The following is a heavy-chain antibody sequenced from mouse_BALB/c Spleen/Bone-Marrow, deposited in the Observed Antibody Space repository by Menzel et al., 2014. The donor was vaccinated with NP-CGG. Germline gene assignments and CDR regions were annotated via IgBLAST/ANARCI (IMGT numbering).Heavy chain of an antibody. V-gene: IGHV7-3*02. J-gene: IGHJ1*01. D-gene: IGHD2-1*01. CDR3: ARDINCGIRWCFDV. CDR1: GFTFTDYY. Sequence: EVKLVESGGGLVQPGGSLRLSCATSGFTFTDYYMSWVRQPPGKALEWLGFLRTKAKGYTTEYSASVMGRFTISSDNSRSILYLQMNTLRAEDSATYYCARDINCGIRWCFDVGGEGTTVT. CDR2: LRTKAKGYTT.